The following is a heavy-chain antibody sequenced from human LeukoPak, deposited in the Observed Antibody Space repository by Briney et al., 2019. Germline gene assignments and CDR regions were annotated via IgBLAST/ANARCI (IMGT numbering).Heavy chain of an antibody. Sequence: GGSLRLSCAASGFFFSNYNMNWVRQAPGKGLEWVSYISSSSTSIYYADSVKGRFTISRDNAKNSLYLQMNSLRDEDRAVYYCFRDWLVRGDYWGQGTLVTVSS. D-gene: IGHD6-19*01. J-gene: IGHJ4*02. V-gene: IGHV3-48*02. CDR3: FRDWLVRGDY. CDR1: GFFFSNYN. CDR2: ISSSSTSI.